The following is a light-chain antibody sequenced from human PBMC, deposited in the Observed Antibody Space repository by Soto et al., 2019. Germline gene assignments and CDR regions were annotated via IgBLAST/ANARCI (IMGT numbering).Light chain of an antibody. CDR3: GTWDSSLSAGV. J-gene: IGLJ2*01. Sequence: QSVLTQPPSVSAAPGQKVTIFCSGSSSNIGHYYVSWYQQLPGTAPKLLIYENNKRPSGIPDRFSGSKSGTSATLGITGLQTGYEADYYCGTWDSSLSAGVFGGGTKLTVL. CDR2: ENN. CDR1: SSNIGHYY. V-gene: IGLV1-51*02.